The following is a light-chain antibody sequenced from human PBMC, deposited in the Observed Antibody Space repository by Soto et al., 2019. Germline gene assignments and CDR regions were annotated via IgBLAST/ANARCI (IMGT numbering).Light chain of an antibody. V-gene: IGLV2-14*03. Sequence: QSALTQPASVSGSPGQSITISCTGTSNDVGGYNYVSWFQHHPGKAPKLMIYDVSYRPSGVSNRFSVSMSVNTASLTISGLQAEDEADYYCSSSTSSSTLVFGGGTKLTVL. J-gene: IGLJ3*02. CDR3: SSSTSSSTLV. CDR1: SNDVGGYNY. CDR2: DVS.